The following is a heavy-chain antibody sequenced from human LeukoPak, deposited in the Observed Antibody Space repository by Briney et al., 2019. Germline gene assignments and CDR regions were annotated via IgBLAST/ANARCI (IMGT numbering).Heavy chain of an antibody. CDR3: ARGLYYYDSSGYYYDYYYYGMDV. J-gene: IGHJ6*02. Sequence: PSETLSLTCAVYGGSFSGYYWSWIRQPPGKGLEWIGEINHSGSTNYNPSLKSRVTISVDTSKNQFSLKLSPVTAADTAVYYCARGLYYYDSSGYYYDYYYYGMDVWGQGTTVTVSS. V-gene: IGHV4-34*01. D-gene: IGHD3-22*01. CDR1: GGSFSGYY. CDR2: INHSGST.